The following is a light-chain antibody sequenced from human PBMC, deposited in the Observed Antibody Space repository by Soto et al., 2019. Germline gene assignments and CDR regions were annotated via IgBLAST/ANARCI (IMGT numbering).Light chain of an antibody. CDR1: SGHSSYA. CDR2: LNSDGSH. CDR3: QTWGTGIHL. J-gene: IGLJ1*01. Sequence: QSVLTQSPSASASLGASVKLTCTLSSGHSSYAIAWHQQQPEKGPRYLMKLNSDGSHSKGDGIPDRFSGSSSGAERYLTISSLQSEDEADYYCQTWGTGIHLFGTGTKLTVL. V-gene: IGLV4-69*01.